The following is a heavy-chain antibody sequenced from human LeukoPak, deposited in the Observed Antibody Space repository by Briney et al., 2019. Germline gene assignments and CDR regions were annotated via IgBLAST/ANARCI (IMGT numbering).Heavy chain of an antibody. CDR2: INPNSGGT. CDR1: GYTFTGYY. CDR3: ARLPRRTDIVVVPAAIPTGDVMDV. D-gene: IGHD2-2*02. J-gene: IGHJ6*02. V-gene: IGHV1-2*02. Sequence: ASVKVSCKASGYTFTGYYMHWVRQAPGQGLEWMGWINPNSGGTNYAQKFQGRVTMTRDMSISTAYMELSRLRSDDTAVYYCARLPRRTDIVVVPAAIPTGDVMDVWGQGTTVTVSS.